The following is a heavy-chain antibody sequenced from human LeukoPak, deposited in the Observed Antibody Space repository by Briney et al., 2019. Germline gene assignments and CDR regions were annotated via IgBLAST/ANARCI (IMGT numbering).Heavy chain of an antibody. CDR2: ISSSSSYI. J-gene: IGHJ2*01. CDR3: GREHQGFWYFDV. V-gene: IGHV3-21*01. CDR1: GFTFSSYS. Sequence: PGGSLRLSCAASGFTFSSYSMNWVRQAPGKGLEWVSSISSSSSYIYYADSVKGRFTISRDNAKNSLYLQMNSLRAEDTAVYYCGREHQGFWYFDVWGRWNLGTVSS.